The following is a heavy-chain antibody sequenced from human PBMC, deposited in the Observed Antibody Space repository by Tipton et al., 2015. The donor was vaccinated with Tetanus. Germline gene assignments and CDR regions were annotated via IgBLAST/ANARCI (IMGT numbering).Heavy chain of an antibody. CDR3: ARGMAEASNCGGDCYSDY. Sequence: FLRLSCAASGFSFSTYGIHWVRQAPGKGLEWVSSISSSSRYIYYADSVKGRFTISRDNAKNSLYLQMISLRAEDTAVYSCARGMAEASNCGGDCYSDYWGQGTLVTVSS. CDR2: ISSSSRYI. J-gene: IGHJ4*02. V-gene: IGHV3-21*01. CDR1: GFSFSTYG. D-gene: IGHD2-21*02.